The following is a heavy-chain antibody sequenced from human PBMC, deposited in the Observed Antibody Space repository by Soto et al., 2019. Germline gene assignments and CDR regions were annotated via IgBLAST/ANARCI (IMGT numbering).Heavy chain of an antibody. CDR2: IYYSGST. J-gene: IGHJ6*02. CDR1: GGSVRRGETY. D-gene: IGHD6-13*01. CDR3: ARDWGSDPGIAAADRRTYGMDV. Sequence: PSETLSLTCNVSGGSVRRGETYWSWIRQSPGNGLEWIGYIYYSGSTYCNPSLKSRVTISVDTSKNQFSLKLSSVTAADTVVYYCARDWGSDPGIAAADRRTYGMDVWGQGTTVTVSS. V-gene: IGHV4-30-4*01.